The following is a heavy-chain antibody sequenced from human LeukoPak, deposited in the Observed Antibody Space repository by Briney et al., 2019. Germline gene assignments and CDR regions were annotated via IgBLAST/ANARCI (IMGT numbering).Heavy chain of an antibody. CDR3: ARDVSLMVDY. D-gene: IGHD3-10*01. V-gene: IGHV4-38-2*02. Sequence: SETLSLTCTVSGYSISSGYYWGWIRQPPGKGLEWIGGIYHSGSTYYNPSLKSRVTISVDTSKNQFSLKLSSVTAADTAVYYCARDVSLMVDYWGQGTLVTVSS. CDR2: IYHSGST. J-gene: IGHJ4*02. CDR1: GYSISSGYY.